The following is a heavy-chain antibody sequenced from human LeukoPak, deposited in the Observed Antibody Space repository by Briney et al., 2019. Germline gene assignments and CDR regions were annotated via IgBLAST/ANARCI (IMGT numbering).Heavy chain of an antibody. D-gene: IGHD3-10*01. V-gene: IGHV3-13*01. CDR3: ARHSITMANAFDI. CDR2: IGTASDT. CDR1: GFTFSSYD. Sequence: GGSLRLSCAASGFTFSSYDMHWVRQATGKGLEWVSAIGTASDTYYPGSVKGRFTISRENAKNSLYLQMNSLRAGDTAVYYCARHSITMANAFDIWGQGTMVTVSS. J-gene: IGHJ3*02.